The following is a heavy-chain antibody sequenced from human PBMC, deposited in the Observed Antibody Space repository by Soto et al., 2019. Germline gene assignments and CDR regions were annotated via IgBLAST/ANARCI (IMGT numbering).Heavy chain of an antibody. CDR1: GGSISSGDYY. Sequence: TGPGPGPPSETLSLTCTVSGGSISSGDYYWSWIRQPPGKGLEWIGYIYYSGSTYYNPSLKSRVTISVDTSKNQFSLKLSSVTAADTAVYYCARLTRKLELPHIDYWGQATLVTVSS. D-gene: IGHD1-7*01. CDR2: IYYSGST. J-gene: IGHJ4*02. CDR3: ARLTRKLELPHIDY. V-gene: IGHV4-30-4*01.